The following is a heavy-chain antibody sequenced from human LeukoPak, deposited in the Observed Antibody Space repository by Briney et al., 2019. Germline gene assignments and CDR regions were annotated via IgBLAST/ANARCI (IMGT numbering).Heavy chain of an antibody. D-gene: IGHD3-3*01. V-gene: IGHV3-23*01. CDR3: AKDNPYDFWSGYTVPGAFDI. CDR1: GFTFSSYA. CDR2: ISGSGGST. Sequence: GGSLRLSCAASGFTFSSYAMSWVRQAPGKGLEWVSAISGSGGSTYYADSVKGRFTISRDNSKNTLYLQMNSLRAEDTAVYYCAKDNPYDFWSGYTVPGAFDIWGQGTMVTVSS. J-gene: IGHJ3*02.